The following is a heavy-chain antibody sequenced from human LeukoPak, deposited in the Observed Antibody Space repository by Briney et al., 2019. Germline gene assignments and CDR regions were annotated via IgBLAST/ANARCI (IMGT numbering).Heavy chain of an antibody. Sequence: SETLSLTCTVSGGSISSSNYYWGWIRQPPGKGLEWIGTIYYSGSAYYNPSLKSRVTISVDTSKNQFSLKLSSVTAADTAVYYCARVVGSGSYYNAYDYWGQGSLVTVSS. CDR1: GGSISSSNYY. D-gene: IGHD3-10*01. CDR3: ARVVGSGSYYNAYDY. CDR2: IYYSGSA. V-gene: IGHV4-39*01. J-gene: IGHJ4*02.